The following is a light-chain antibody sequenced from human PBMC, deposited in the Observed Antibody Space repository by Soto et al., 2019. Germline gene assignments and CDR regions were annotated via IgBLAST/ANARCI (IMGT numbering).Light chain of an antibody. Sequence: DIQMTQSPSSLSASVGEAVSLTCRASRSISNYLNWYQQKPGSAPNILISGASSLQSGVPSRFSGSGSGTTFTLTITSLQPDDFAIYFCQQSYTAPYTFVPGTKVDIK. J-gene: IGKJ3*01. CDR2: GAS. V-gene: IGKV1-39*01. CDR1: RSISNY. CDR3: QQSYTAPYT.